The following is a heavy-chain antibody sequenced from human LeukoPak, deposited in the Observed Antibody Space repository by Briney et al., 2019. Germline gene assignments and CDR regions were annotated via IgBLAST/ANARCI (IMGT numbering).Heavy chain of an antibody. CDR2: ISAYNGNT. D-gene: IGHD3-10*01. CDR1: GYTFTSYG. Sequence: ASVKVSCKASGYTFTSYGISWVRQAPGQGLEWMGWISAYNGNTTYAQKLQGRVTMTTDTSTSTAYMELRSLRSDDTAVYYCARYGSGSYGSYYYYYMDVWGEGTTVTVSS. CDR3: ARYGSGSYGSYYYYYMDV. J-gene: IGHJ6*03. V-gene: IGHV1-18*01.